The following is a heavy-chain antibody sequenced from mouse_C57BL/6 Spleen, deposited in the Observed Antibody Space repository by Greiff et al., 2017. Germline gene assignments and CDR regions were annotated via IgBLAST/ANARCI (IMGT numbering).Heavy chain of an antibody. J-gene: IGHJ2*01. CDR3: ARYYYVTPYYVDC. V-gene: IGHV1-7*01. D-gene: IGHD1-1*01. CDR1: GYTFTSYW. Sequence: QVQLQQSGAELAKPGASVKLSCKASGYTFTSYWMHWVKQRPGQGLEWIGYINPSSGYTKYNQKFKDKATLTADKSSSTAYMQLSSLTYEDSAVYYCARYYYVTPYYVDCRGQGTTLTVSS. CDR2: INPSSGYT.